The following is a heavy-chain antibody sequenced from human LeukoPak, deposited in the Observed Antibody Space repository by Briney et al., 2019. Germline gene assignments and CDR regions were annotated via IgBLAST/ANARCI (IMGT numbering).Heavy chain of an antibody. CDR1: GVSISSSDYY. Sequence: SETLSLTCTVSGVSISSSDYYWGWIRQPPGKGLEWIGSIYYGGSTYYNPSLKSRVTISVDTSMNQFSLKLSFVTTADTAVYYCARALGYCSGGSCTSGYNWFDPWGQGTLVTVPS. CDR2: IYYGGST. V-gene: IGHV4-39*01. D-gene: IGHD2-15*01. J-gene: IGHJ5*02. CDR3: ARALGYCSGGSCTSGYNWFDP.